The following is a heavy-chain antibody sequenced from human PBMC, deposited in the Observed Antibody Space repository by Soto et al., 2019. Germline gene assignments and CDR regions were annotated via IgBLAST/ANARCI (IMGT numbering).Heavy chain of an antibody. CDR1: GFTLSSYD. Sequence: GGSLRLSCAASGFTLSSYDMGWVRQAPGKALEWISLIRGSGGATFYADSVEGRLTLSRDISKNTLYLQMNSLRAEDSAVYYCTKDRGDNAGYPAFDIWGQGTMVTVSS. J-gene: IGHJ3*02. V-gene: IGHV3-23*01. CDR3: TKDRGDNAGYPAFDI. D-gene: IGHD3-9*01. CDR2: IRGSGGAT.